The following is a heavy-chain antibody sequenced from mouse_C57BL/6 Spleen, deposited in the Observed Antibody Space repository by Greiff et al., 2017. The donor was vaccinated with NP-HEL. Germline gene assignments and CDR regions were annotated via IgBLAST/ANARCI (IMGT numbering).Heavy chain of an antibody. V-gene: IGHV2-4*01. D-gene: IGHD2-4*01. CDR2: IWSGGST. J-gene: IGHJ4*01. Sequence: VQGVESGPGLVQPSQSLSITCTVSGFSLTSYGVHWVRQPPGQGLEWLGVIWSGGSTDYTAAFISRLSIRKDNSKSQVFFKMNSLQADDTAIYYCAKKKRAGDYDKGDAMDYWGQGTSVTVSS. CDR1: GFSLTSYG. CDR3: AKKKRAGDYDKGDAMDY.